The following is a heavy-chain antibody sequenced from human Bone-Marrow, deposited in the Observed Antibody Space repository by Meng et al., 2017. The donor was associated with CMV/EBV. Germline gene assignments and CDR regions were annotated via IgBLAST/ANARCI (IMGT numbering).Heavy chain of an antibody. CDR3: ARELGSYDFWSGYYSAYYFDY. CDR1: GCYY. Sequence: GCYYWSSIRQPPGEGLEWIGYIYCSGSTNYNPSLKGRVTISVDTSKNQFSLKLSSVTAADTAVYYCARELGSYDFWSGYYSAYYFDYWGQGTLVTVSS. J-gene: IGHJ4*02. CDR2: IYCSGST. D-gene: IGHD3-3*01. V-gene: IGHV4-61*01.